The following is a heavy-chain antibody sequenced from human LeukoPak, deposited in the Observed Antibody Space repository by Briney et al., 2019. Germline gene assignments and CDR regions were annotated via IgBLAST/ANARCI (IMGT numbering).Heavy chain of an antibody. CDR2: ISGSGGST. J-gene: IGHJ4*02. CDR3: AKGNNWNDY. Sequence: GGSLRLSCAASGFTFSLFAMHWVRQAPGKGLEWVSAISGSGGSTYYADSVKGRFTISRDNSKNTLYLQMNSLRAEDTAVYYCAKGNNWNDYWGQGTLVTVSS. D-gene: IGHD1-1*01. V-gene: IGHV3-23*01. CDR1: GFTFSLFA.